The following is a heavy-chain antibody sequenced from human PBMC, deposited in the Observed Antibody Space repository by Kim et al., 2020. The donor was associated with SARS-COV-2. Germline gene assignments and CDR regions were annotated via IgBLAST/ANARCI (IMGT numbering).Heavy chain of an antibody. J-gene: IGHJ4*02. V-gene: IGHV3-30*04. CDR2: MSYDGSNI. D-gene: IGHD1-26*01. CDR3: ARGAGSGAYLVDF. Sequence: GGSLRLSCAASGFTFRSYSLHWGRQAPGKGLEWVALMSYDGSNIQYAHSVKGRFTISRDNSKDTLYLQMNSLRPDDTGIYFCARGAGSGAYLVDFWGQGTLVTVSS. CDR1: GFTFRSYS.